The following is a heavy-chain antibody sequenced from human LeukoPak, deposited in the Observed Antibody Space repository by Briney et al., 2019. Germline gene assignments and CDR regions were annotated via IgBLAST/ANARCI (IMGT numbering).Heavy chain of an antibody. CDR2: ISGSGGST. CDR3: ARGVVDFDWLWESDY. J-gene: IGHJ4*02. V-gene: IGHV3-23*01. D-gene: IGHD3-9*01. CDR1: GFTFSSYG. Sequence: GGSLRLSCAASGFTFSSYGMSWVRQAPGKGLEWVSGISGSGGSTYYADSVKGRFTISRDNAKNSLYLQMNSLRAEDTAVYYCARGVVDFDWLWESDYWGQGTLVTVSS.